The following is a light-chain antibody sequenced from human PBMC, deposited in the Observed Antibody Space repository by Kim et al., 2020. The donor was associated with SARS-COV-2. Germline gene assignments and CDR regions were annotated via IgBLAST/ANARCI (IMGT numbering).Light chain of an antibody. Sequence: PGQRVTVSCSGSSSNIGSNTVNWYQHVPGTAPKLLIYSNNQRPSGVPDRFSGSKSGTSASLAISGLQSEDEADYYCAAWDDSLNGVFGGGTQLTVL. J-gene: IGLJ3*02. V-gene: IGLV1-44*01. CDR3: AAWDDSLNGV. CDR1: SSNIGSNT. CDR2: SNN.